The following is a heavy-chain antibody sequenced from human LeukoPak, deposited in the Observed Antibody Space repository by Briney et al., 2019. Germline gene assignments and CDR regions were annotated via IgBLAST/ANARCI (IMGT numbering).Heavy chain of an antibody. Sequence: PSETLSLTCTVSGGSISSSSYYWSWIRQPPGKGLEWIGYIYYSGSTNYNPSLKSRVTISVDTSKNQFSLKLSSVTAADTAVYYCAREAKIGNAFDIWGQGTMVTVSS. D-gene: IGHD1-14*01. CDR1: GGSISSSSYY. V-gene: IGHV4-61*01. J-gene: IGHJ3*02. CDR3: AREAKIGNAFDI. CDR2: IYYSGST.